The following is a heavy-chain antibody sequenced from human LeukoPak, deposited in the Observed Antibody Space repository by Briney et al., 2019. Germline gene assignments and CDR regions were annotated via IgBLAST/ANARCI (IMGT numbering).Heavy chain of an antibody. J-gene: IGHJ3*02. D-gene: IGHD1-26*01. V-gene: IGHV3-30*02. CDR2: IRSDGSNK. CDR3: AKDWGEWELLGWAFDI. Sequence: GGSLRLSCAASGFTFSSYGMHWVRQAPGKGLERVAVIRSDGSNKYYAYSGKGRFTIYRDNSKNTLYLQMNSLRAEDKAVYYCAKDWGEWELLGWAFDIWGQGTMVTVSS. CDR1: GFTFSSYG.